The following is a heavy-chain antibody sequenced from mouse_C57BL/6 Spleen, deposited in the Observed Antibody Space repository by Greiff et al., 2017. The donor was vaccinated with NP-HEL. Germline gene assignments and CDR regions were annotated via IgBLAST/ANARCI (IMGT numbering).Heavy chain of an antibody. J-gene: IGHJ2*01. V-gene: IGHV5-4*01. CDR3: ARESSSRYYFDY. Sequence: EVKLEESGGGLVKPGGSLKLSCAASGFTFSSYAMSWVRQTPEKRLEWVATISDGGSYTYFPDNVKGRFTISRDNAKNNLYLQMSHLKSEDTAMYYCARESSSRYYFDYWGQGTTLTVSS. CDR2: ISDGGSYT. CDR1: GFTFSSYA.